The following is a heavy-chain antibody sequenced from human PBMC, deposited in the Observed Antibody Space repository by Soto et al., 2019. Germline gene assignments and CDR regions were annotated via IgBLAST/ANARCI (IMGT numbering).Heavy chain of an antibody. D-gene: IGHD6-19*01. CDR2: ISWDGGST. CDR3: AKTAHSSGWYGLDYYYGMDV. V-gene: IGHV3-43*01. Sequence: GGSLRLSCAASGFTFDDYTMHWVRQAPGKGLEWVSLISWDGGSTYYADSVKGRFTISRDNSKNSLYLQMNSLGTEDTALYYCAKTAHSSGWYGLDYYYGMDVWGQGTTVTVSS. J-gene: IGHJ6*02. CDR1: GFTFDDYT.